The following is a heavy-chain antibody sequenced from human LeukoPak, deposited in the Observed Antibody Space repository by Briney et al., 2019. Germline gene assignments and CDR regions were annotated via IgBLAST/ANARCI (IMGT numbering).Heavy chain of an antibody. V-gene: IGHV4-59*01. CDR3: ARGSGYDPFPDY. CDR1: GGSISSYY. D-gene: IGHD5-12*01. CDR2: IYYSGST. Sequence: SETLSLTCTVSGGSISSYYWSWIRQPPGKGLGWIGYIYYSGSTNYNPSLKSRVTISADTSKNRFSLKLSSVTAADTAVYYCARGSGYDPFPDYWGQGTLVTVSS. J-gene: IGHJ4*02.